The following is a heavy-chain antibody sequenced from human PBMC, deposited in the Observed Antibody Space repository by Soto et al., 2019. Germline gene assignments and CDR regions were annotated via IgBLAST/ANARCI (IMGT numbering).Heavy chain of an antibody. CDR3: ENGGRSPDFAY. Sequence: EAQLVESGGGLVQPGGSLKLSCADSGFTFNNYWMSWVRQAPGKGLEWVANIKQDGSEQYYVDSVKGRFTISRDNPKSSLFLQTSSLTVEDTAVYYCENGGRSPDFAYCGRGTLVTFAS. CDR2: IKQDGSEQ. CDR1: GFTFNNYW. V-gene: IGHV3-7*03. D-gene: IGHD3-16*01. J-gene: IGHJ4*02.